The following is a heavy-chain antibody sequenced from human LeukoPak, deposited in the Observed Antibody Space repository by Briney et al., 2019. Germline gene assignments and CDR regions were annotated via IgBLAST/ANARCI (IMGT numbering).Heavy chain of an antibody. CDR2: ISWNSGMI. CDR1: GFTFSRYS. V-gene: IGHV3-9*03. Sequence: GGSLRLSCAASGFTFSRYSMNWVRQAPGKGLEWVSGISWNSGMIGYADSVKGRFTISRDNAKNSLYLQMNSLRAEDMALYYCAKDGNGDFGYYMDVWGKGTTVTVSS. J-gene: IGHJ6*03. D-gene: IGHD4-17*01. CDR3: AKDGNGDFGYYMDV.